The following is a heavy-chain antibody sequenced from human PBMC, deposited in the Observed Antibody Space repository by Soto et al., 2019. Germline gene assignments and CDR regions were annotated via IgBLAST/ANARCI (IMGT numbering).Heavy chain of an antibody. D-gene: IGHD3-22*01. V-gene: IGHV1-69*12. Sequence: QVQLVQSGAEVKKPGSSVKVSCKASGGTFSSYAISWVRQAPGQGLEWMGGIIPIFGTANYAQKFQGRVTITADESTSTAYMELSSLRSEDTAVYYCARIISGYYPVPSDYWGQGTLVTVSS. CDR2: IIPIFGTA. J-gene: IGHJ4*02. CDR1: GGTFSSYA. CDR3: ARIISGYYPVPSDY.